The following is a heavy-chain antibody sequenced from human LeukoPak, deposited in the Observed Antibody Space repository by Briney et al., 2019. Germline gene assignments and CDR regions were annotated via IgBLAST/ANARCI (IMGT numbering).Heavy chain of an antibody. D-gene: IGHD5-24*01. CDR2: ISYDGSNK. Sequence: GGSLRLSCVASGFTFSSYGIHWVRQAPGKGLEWVAVISYDGSNKYYSDSVKGRFTISRDNSKNTLYLQMNSLRAEDTAVYYCAKDPSMRWLQFSYFDYWGQGTQVTVSS. V-gene: IGHV3-30*18. CDR3: AKDPSMRWLQFSYFDY. J-gene: IGHJ4*02. CDR1: GFTFSSYG.